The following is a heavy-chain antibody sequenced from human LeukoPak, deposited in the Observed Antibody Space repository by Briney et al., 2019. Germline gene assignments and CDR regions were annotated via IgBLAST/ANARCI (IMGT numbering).Heavy chain of an antibody. CDR2: INRDGTSI. V-gene: IGHV3-74*01. D-gene: IGHD6-13*01. J-gene: IGHJ6*03. CDR1: GFTLDNYN. CDR3: ARGGAAAGLYYYYMDV. Sequence: GGSLRLSCAASGFTLDNYNFNWVRQAPGKGLVWVSRINRDGTSITYADSVKGRFTISRDNAKNTWYLQMNSLRAEDTAVYYCARGGAAAGLYYYYMDVWGKGTTVTVSS.